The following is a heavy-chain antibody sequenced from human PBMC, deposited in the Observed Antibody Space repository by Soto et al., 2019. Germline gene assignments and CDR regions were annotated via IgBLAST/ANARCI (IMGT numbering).Heavy chain of an antibody. D-gene: IGHD3-22*01. CDR1: GGSISSGDFY. CDR2: IYYSGNT. Sequence: SETLSLTCTVSGGSISSGDFYWTWLRQFPGQGLGWIGYIYYSGNTHYNPSLRSRLSMSVDTSLNQFSLNLTSVTAADTAVYYCARDLLTTGGDAYDIWGQGTLVTVSS. V-gene: IGHV4-30-4*01. CDR3: ARDLLTTGGDAYDI. J-gene: IGHJ3*02.